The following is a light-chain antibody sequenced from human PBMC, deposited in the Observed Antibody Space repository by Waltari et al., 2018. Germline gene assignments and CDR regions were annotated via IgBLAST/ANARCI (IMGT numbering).Light chain of an antibody. CDR2: AAS. CDR3: QHKVT. CDR1: QRISSY. V-gene: IGKV1-39*01. Sequence: DIQMTQSQSSLSASVGDRVTITCRASQRISSYLNWYQQKPGKAPKILIYAASSLQSVVPSSFSGSGSGTDFTLTISSLQPEDFATYYCQHKVTFGPETKVDIK. J-gene: IGKJ3*01.